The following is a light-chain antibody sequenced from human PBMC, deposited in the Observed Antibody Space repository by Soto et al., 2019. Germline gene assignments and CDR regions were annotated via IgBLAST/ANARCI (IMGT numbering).Light chain of an antibody. V-gene: IGLV2-14*01. Sequence: QSVLTQPASVSGSPGQSITISCTGTTSDIGGYNYVSWHQQHPGKAPKLMIHEVRYRPSGVSNRFSGSKSGNTASLTISGLQDEDEAAYYCSSYASSGTLVFGGGTKLTVL. CDR3: SSYASSGTLV. CDR2: EVR. J-gene: IGLJ3*02. CDR1: TSDIGGYNY.